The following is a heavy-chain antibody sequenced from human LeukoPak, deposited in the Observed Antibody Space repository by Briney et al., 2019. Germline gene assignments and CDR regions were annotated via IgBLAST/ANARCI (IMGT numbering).Heavy chain of an antibody. CDR1: GFTFSSYS. V-gene: IGHV3-21*01. J-gene: IGHJ4*02. D-gene: IGHD3-16*02. CDR2: ISSSSSYM. CDR3: ARALVITFGGVIDYFDY. Sequence: GGSLRLSCAASGFTFSSYSMNWVRQAPGKGLEWVSSISSSSSYMYYADSVKGRFTISRDNAKNSLYLQMNSLRAEDTAVYYCARALVITFGGVIDYFDYWGQGTLVTVSS.